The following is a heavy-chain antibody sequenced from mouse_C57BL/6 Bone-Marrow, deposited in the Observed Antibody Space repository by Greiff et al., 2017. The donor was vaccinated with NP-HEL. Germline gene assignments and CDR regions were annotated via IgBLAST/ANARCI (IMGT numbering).Heavy chain of an antibody. CDR1: GYTFTSYW. CDR3: AILDYGSSWYFDV. CDR2: INPSDSDT. Sequence: QVQLQQPGAELVKPGASVKVSCKASGYTFTSYWMHWVKQRPGQGLEWIGRINPSDSDTNYNQKFKGKATLTVDKSSSTAYMQLSSLTSEDSAVYYCAILDYGSSWYFDVWGTGTTVTVAS. D-gene: IGHD1-1*01. J-gene: IGHJ1*03. V-gene: IGHV1-74*01.